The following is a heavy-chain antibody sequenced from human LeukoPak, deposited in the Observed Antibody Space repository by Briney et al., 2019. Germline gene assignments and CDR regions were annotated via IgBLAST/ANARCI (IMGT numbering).Heavy chain of an antibody. Sequence: PGGSLRLSCAASGFTFSAYHINWVRQAPGKGLEWISYISTTGTTIHYADPVKGRFAISRDNAKSSLYLQMNSLRDEDTAVYYCARAHTIFGVVTDFDYWGQGTLVTVSS. V-gene: IGHV3-48*02. D-gene: IGHD3-3*01. CDR1: GFTFSAYH. CDR2: ISTTGTTI. CDR3: ARAHTIFGVVTDFDY. J-gene: IGHJ4*02.